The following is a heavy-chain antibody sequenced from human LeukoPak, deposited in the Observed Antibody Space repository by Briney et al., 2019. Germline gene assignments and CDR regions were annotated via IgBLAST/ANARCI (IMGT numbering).Heavy chain of an antibody. D-gene: IGHD5-18*01. J-gene: IGHJ4*02. V-gene: IGHV1-2*02. CDR3: AGVAPRESGYSYQGFDY. Sequence: ASVKVSCKASGYTFTGYYMHWVRQAPGQGLEWMGWINPNSGGTNYAQKFQGRVTMTRDTSISTAYMELSRLRSDDTAVYYCAGVAPRESGYSYQGFDYWGQGTLVTVSS. CDR2: INPNSGGT. CDR1: GYTFTGYY.